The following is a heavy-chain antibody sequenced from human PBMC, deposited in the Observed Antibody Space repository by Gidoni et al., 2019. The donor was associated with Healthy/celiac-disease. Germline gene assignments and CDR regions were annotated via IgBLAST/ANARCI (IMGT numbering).Heavy chain of an antibody. V-gene: IGHV1-46*03. CDR3: ASSSWY. CDR2: INPSGGST. D-gene: IGHD6-13*01. CDR1: GYNFTSSY. Sequence: QVQLVQSGAEVKKPGASVQVSCKASGYNFTSSYMHWWRQSPGKGLAWLGIINPSGGSTSYEQKCQGRVTMTRDTSTSTVYMELSSLRSEDTAVYYCASSSWYWGQGTLVTVSS. J-gene: IGHJ4*02.